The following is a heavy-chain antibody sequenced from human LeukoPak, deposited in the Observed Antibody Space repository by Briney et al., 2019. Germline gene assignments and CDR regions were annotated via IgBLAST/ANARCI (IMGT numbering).Heavy chain of an antibody. CDR2: MNPNSGNT. D-gene: IGHD6-19*01. CDR3: ARSRSKQWGRSGWPLDY. Sequence: ASVKVPCKASGYTLTGYDINWIRQAPGQGLEWMGWMNPNSGNTGYAQKFQGRVTMTRNTSISPAYMELSSLRSGDTAVYYCARSRSKQWGRSGWPLDYWGQGTLVTVSS. CDR1: GYTLTGYD. V-gene: IGHV1-8*01. J-gene: IGHJ4*02.